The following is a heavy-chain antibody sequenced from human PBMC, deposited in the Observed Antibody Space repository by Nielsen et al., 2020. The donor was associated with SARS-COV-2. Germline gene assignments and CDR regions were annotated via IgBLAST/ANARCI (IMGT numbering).Heavy chain of an antibody. CDR3: ATGGLQVIELDY. Sequence: ASVKVSCKASGGTFSSYAISWVRQAPGKGLEWMGGFDPEDGETIYAQKFQGRVTMTEDTSTDTAYMELSSLRSEDTAVYYCATGGLQVIELDYWGQGTLVTVSS. D-gene: IGHD2-21*01. V-gene: IGHV1-24*01. CDR1: GGTFSSYA. J-gene: IGHJ4*02. CDR2: FDPEDGET.